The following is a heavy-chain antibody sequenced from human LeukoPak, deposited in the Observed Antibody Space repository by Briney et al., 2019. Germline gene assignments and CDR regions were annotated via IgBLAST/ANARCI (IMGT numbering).Heavy chain of an antibody. D-gene: IGHD6-6*01. CDR2: IIPIFGTA. V-gene: IGHV1-69*05. J-gene: IGHJ4*02. CDR3: AREGAAPIDY. CDR1: GYTFTGYY. Sequence: EASAKVSCKASGYTFTGYYMHWVRQAPGQGLEWMGGIIPIFGTANYAQKFQGRVTITTDESTSTAYMELSSLRSEDTAVYYCAREGAAPIDYWGQGTLVTVSS.